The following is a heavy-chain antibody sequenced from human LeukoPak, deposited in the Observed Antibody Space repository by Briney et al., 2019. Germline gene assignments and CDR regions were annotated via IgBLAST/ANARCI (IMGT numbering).Heavy chain of an antibody. J-gene: IGHJ4*02. CDR3: ARDYYDSSGYYDY. CDR2: ITGSASSI. D-gene: IGHD3-22*01. V-gene: IGHV3-48*03. CDR1: GFTFSSYE. Sequence: GGSLRLSCAASGFTFSSYEMNWVRQAPGKGLEWVSYITGSASSIYYADSVKGRFTISRDNAKNSLYLQMNSLRAEDTAVYYCARDYYDSSGYYDYWGQGTLVTVSS.